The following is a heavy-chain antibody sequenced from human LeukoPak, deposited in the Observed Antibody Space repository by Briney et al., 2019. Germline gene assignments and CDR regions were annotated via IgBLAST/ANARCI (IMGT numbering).Heavy chain of an antibody. Sequence: SETLSLTCTVSGYSISSAYYWGWIRQPPGKGLEWIGSIYHSGSTYYNPSLKSRVTISVDTSKNQFSLKLSSVTAADTAVYYCARGYSSSLRRPPGGSHAFDIWGQGTMVTVSS. J-gene: IGHJ3*02. D-gene: IGHD6-6*01. CDR1: GYSISSAYY. CDR3: ARGYSSSLRRPPGGSHAFDI. CDR2: IYHSGST. V-gene: IGHV4-38-2*02.